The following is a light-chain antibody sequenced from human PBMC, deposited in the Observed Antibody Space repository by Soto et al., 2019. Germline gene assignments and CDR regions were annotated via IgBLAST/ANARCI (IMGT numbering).Light chain of an antibody. CDR1: QSVSSSY. J-gene: IGKJ1*01. Sequence: EIVLTQSPGTPSLSPGERATLSCRASQSVSSSYLAWYQQKPGQAPRLLIYGASSRATGIPDRFSGSGSGTDFTLTISRLEPEDFAVYYCQQDGSSTWTFGQGNKV. CDR3: QQDGSSTWT. CDR2: GAS. V-gene: IGKV3-20*01.